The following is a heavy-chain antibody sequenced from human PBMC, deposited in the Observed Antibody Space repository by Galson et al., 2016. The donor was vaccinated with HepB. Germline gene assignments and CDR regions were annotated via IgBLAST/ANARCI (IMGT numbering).Heavy chain of an antibody. V-gene: IGHV1-3*01. CDR2: GNAGNGNT. Sequence: SVKVSCKASGYTFTYYTIHWLRQAPGQRLEWMGWGNAGNGNTMYSQKFQGRVTITWDTSATTAYLELSSLTSEDTAVYYCARGLGAGSSRRFDPWGQGTLVTVSS. J-gene: IGHJ5*02. D-gene: IGHD6-13*01. CDR3: ARGLGAGSSRRFDP. CDR1: GYTFTYYT.